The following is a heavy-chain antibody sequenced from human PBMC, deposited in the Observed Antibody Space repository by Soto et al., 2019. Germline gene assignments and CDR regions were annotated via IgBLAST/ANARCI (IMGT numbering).Heavy chain of an antibody. D-gene: IGHD3-10*01. V-gene: IGHV4-31*03. CDR1: GGSISSGGYY. J-gene: IGHJ5*02. CDR2: IYYSGST. Sequence: QVQLQESGPGLVKPSQTLSLTCTVSGGSISSGGYYWSWIRQHPGKGLEWSGYIYYSGSTYYNPSLTSRVTISVDTSKNQFSLKLSSVTAAATAVYYCARETITMVRGVNVNWFDPWGQGTLVTVSS. CDR3: ARETITMVRGVNVNWFDP.